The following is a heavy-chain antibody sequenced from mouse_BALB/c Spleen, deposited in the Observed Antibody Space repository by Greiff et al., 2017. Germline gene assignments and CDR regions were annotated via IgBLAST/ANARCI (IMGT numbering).Heavy chain of an antibody. CDR3: ASYYRYPWFAY. V-gene: IGHV3-2*02. CDR2: ISYSGST. J-gene: IGHJ3*01. Sequence: EVKLQESGPGLVKPSQSLSLTCTVTGYSITSDYAWNWIRQFPGNKLEWMGYISYSGSTSYNPSLKSRISITRDTSKNQFFLQLNSVTTEDTATYYCASYYRYPWFAYWGQGTLVTVSA. CDR1: GYSITSDYA. D-gene: IGHD2-14*01.